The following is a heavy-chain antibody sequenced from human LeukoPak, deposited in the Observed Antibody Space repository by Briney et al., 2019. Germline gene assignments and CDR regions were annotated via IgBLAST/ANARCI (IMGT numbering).Heavy chain of an antibody. V-gene: IGHV5-10-1*01. CDR3: ARRYDILTGHNWFDP. D-gene: IGHD3-9*01. J-gene: IGHJ5*02. CDR1: GYSFTSYW. Sequence: GESLKISCQGSGYSFTSYWISWVRQMPGKGLEWMGRIDPSDSYTNYSPSFQGHVTISADKSISTAYLQWSSLKASDTAMYYCARRYDILTGHNWFDPWGQGTLVTVSS. CDR2: IDPSDSYT.